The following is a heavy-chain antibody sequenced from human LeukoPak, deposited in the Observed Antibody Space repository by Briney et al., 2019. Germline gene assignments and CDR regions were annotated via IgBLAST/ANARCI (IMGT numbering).Heavy chain of an antibody. CDR3: ARDWAYGWDP. CDR2: ITLSSSTI. CDR1: GFNFNNYN. J-gene: IGHJ5*02. V-gene: IGHV3-48*04. D-gene: IGHD6-19*01. Sequence: GGSLRLSCVASGFNFNNYNMNWVRQAPGKGLEWVSYITLSSSTIYYADSVKGRFTISRDNAKNSLYLQMNSLRAEDMAVYYCARDWAYGWDPWGQGTLVTVSS.